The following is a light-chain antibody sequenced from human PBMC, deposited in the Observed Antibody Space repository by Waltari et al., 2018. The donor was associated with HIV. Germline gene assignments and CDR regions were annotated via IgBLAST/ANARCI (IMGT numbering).Light chain of an antibody. CDR1: SSNIGGPY. CDR3: AAGEDSLSGLV. V-gene: IGLV1-47*01. J-gene: IGLJ3*02. Sequence: QSVLTPPPSASGPPGQRVTIPCSGSSSNIGGPYVCWYQQPPGTAPKLRSDRNKRLPSGVPDRFSCTKSGTSASLANSGLRSEDEAEYHCAAGEDSLSGLVFGGGTKLTGL. CDR2: RNK.